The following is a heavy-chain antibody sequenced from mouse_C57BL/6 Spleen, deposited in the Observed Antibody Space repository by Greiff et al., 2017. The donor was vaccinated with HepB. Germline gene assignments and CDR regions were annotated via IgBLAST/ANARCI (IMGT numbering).Heavy chain of an antibody. D-gene: IGHD2-3*01. CDR2: IYPGDGDT. Sequence: QVQLQQSGPELVKPGASVKISCKASGYAFSSSWMNWVKQRPGKGLEWIGRIYPGDGDTNYNGKFKGKATLTADKSSSTAYMQLSSLTSDDSAVYFCARDDGYPFAYWGQGTLVTVSA. J-gene: IGHJ3*01. CDR1: GYAFSSSW. V-gene: IGHV1-82*01. CDR3: ARDDGYPFAY.